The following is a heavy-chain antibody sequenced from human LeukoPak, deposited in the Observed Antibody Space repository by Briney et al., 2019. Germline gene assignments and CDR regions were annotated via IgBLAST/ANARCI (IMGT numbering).Heavy chain of an antibody. Sequence: PGGSLRLSCAASGFTFSSYGMHWVRQAPGKGLEWVAVIWYDGSNKYYADSVKGRFTISRDNSKNTLYLQMNILRAEDTAVYYCARGYCSSTSCYNYFDYWGQGTLVTVSS. CDR3: ARGYCSSTSCYNYFDY. J-gene: IGHJ4*02. D-gene: IGHD2-2*01. V-gene: IGHV3-33*08. CDR2: IWYDGSNK. CDR1: GFTFSSYG.